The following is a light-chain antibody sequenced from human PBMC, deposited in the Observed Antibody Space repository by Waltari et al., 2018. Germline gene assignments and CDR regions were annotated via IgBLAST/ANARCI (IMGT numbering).Light chain of an antibody. J-gene: IGLJ1*01. CDR2: EVT. V-gene: IGLV2-8*01. CDR3: SSYAGSNNYV. CDR1: RSDVGNYNY. Sequence: QSALTQPPSASGSPGQSVTISCTGTRSDVGNYNYVSWYQQHPGKAPKLLIYEVTKRPYGVPDRFTGSKCGNTASLTVSGVQAEDEADYFCSSYAGSNNYVFGTGTKVTVL.